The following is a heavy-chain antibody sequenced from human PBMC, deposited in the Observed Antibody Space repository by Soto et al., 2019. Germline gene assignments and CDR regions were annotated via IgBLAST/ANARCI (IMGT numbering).Heavy chain of an antibody. D-gene: IGHD4-17*01. CDR1: GGSISSSF. V-gene: IGHV4-59*08. CDR2: IYSSGNT. Sequence: SETLSLTCTVSGGSISSSFWNWVRQPPGKGLEWIGYIYSSGNTNYNPSLKSRVTMSVDTSKNQFSLKLSSVTAADTAVYYCASQKVYGDSHFDYWGQGTLVTVSS. CDR3: ASQKVYGDSHFDY. J-gene: IGHJ4*02.